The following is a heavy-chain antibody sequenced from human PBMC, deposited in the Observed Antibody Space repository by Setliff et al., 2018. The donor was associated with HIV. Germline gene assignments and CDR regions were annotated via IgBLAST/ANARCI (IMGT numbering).Heavy chain of an antibody. Sequence: ASVKVSCKASGYSFTDYYMHWVRQAPGQGLEWMGWINPNRGGTNYAQKFQGGVTMTRDTSITTAYMELSRVRSDDTAVYYCARDPRSGYDSDTAMVTVYYYYMDVWGKGTTVTVSS. CDR2: INPNRGGT. J-gene: IGHJ6*03. CDR3: ARDPRSGYDSDTAMVTVYYYYMDV. V-gene: IGHV1-2*02. D-gene: IGHD5-18*01. CDR1: GYSFTDYY.